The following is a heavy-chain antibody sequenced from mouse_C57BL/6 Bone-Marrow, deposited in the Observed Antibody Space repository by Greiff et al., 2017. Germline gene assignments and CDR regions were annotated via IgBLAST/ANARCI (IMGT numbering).Heavy chain of an antibody. V-gene: IGHV1-62-2*01. D-gene: IGHD1-1*01. Sequence: QVQLKQSGAELVKPGASVKLSCKASGYTFTEYTIHWVKQRSGQGLEWIGWVYPGSGSIKYNEKFKDKATLTADKSSSTVYMELSRLTSEDSAVYFCARHEEGPYGSSSWFAYWGQGTLVTVSA. CDR1: GYTFTEYT. CDR3: ARHEEGPYGSSSWFAY. CDR2: VYPGSGSI. J-gene: IGHJ3*01.